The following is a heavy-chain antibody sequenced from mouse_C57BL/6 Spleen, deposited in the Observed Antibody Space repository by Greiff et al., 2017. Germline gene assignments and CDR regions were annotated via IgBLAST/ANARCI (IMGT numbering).Heavy chain of an antibody. D-gene: IGHD1-1*01. J-gene: IGHJ3*01. CDR1: GYTFTGSW. CDR2: ILPGSGST. Sequence: VQRVESGAELMKPGASVKLSCKATGYTFTGSWIEWVKQRPGHGLEWIGGILPGSGSTNYNEKFKGKATFTADTSSITAYMQLSSLTTVDSAIYYCARMVTTVVADWGQGTLVTVSA. CDR3: ARMVTTVVAD. V-gene: IGHV1-9*01.